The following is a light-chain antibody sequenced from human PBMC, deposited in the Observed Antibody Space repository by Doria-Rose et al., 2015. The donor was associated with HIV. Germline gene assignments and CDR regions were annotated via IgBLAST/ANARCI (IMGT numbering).Light chain of an antibody. J-gene: IGKJ1*01. V-gene: IGKV1-39*01. CDR2: AAS. Sequence: DIQMTQSPPSLSASSGDRVTITCRASQTVSTYLNWFQQEPGKAPKLLIYAASRLQSGVPSRFSGSGSGTDFTLTISGLQPGDFATYYCQQTYSSPPWTFGQGTKGEMK. CDR1: QTVSTY. CDR3: QQTYSSPPWT.